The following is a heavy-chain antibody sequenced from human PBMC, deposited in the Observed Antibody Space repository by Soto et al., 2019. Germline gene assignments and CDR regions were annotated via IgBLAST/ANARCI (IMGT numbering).Heavy chain of an antibody. V-gene: IGHV4-31*03. CDR3: ASRGVLRYSYGVLAVGGESYYGLDV. J-gene: IGHJ6*02. CDR2: IYYSGST. D-gene: IGHD5-18*01. CDR1: GCSISSGGYY. Sequence: SGTLCLTCTVSGCSISSGGYYWGWIPPHPGKGLEWIWDIYYSGSTYYNPSLKSRVTISVDTSKNQFSLKLSSVTAPDTAVYYCASRGVLRYSYGVLAVGGESYYGLDVWGQGNTVT.